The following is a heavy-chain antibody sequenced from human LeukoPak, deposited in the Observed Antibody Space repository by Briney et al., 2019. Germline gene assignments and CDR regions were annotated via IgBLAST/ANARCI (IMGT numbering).Heavy chain of an antibody. CDR1: GFTFSGYG. J-gene: IGHJ4*02. Sequence: PGGSLRLSCATSGFTFSGYGMHWVRQAPGKGLEWVSSISSSNSYIYYADSVKGRFTISRDNAKNSLYLQMNSLRAEDTAVYYCAKAARTGDRYYFDYWGQGTLVTVSS. CDR2: ISSSNSYI. CDR3: AKAARTGDRYYFDY. D-gene: IGHD7-27*01. V-gene: IGHV3-21*01.